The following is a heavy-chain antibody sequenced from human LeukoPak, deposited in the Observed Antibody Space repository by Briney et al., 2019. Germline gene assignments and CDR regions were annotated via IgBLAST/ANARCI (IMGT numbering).Heavy chain of an antibody. Sequence: SETLSLTCTVSGCSISSSSYCRGWIRQPPGLGLVWVGSSCYSGSSYYDPALKSRVIISVNTSKNQFSLKLSSVTAADTAVYSCAPTVYYGSGSYHPLFDYWGQGTLVTVSS. D-gene: IGHD3-10*01. CDR3: APTVYYGSGSYHPLFDY. CDR2: SCYSGSS. CDR1: GCSISSSSYC. V-gene: IGHV4-39*01. J-gene: IGHJ4*02.